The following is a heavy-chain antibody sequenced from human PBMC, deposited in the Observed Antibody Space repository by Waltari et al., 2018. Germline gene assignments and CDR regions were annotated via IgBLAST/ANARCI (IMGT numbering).Heavy chain of an antibody. CDR2: INPNSGGT. V-gene: IGHV1-2*02. CDR3: ARVNYDILTGYYTLFDY. CDR1: GYTFTGYY. Sequence: QVQLVQSGAEVKKPGASVKVSCTASGYTFTGYYMPWVRQAPGQGLEWMGWINPNSGGTNYAQKFQGRVTMTRDTSISTAYMELSRLRSDDTAVYYCARVNYDILTGYYTLFDYWGQGTLVTVSS. J-gene: IGHJ4*02. D-gene: IGHD3-9*01.